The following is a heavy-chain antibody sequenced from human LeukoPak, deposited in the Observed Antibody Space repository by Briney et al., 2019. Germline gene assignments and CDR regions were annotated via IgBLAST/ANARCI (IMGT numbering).Heavy chain of an antibody. V-gene: IGHV3-21*01. CDR3: ARGIAARWELLGALDI. Sequence: GGSLRLSCAASGFTFSSYNMNWVRQAPGKGLEWVSSISSSSYIYYADSVKGRFTISRDNAKKSLYLQMNSLRAEDTAVYYCARGIAARWELLGALDIWGQGTMVTVSS. CDR2: ISSSSYI. CDR1: GFTFSSYN. D-gene: IGHD3-10*01. J-gene: IGHJ3*02.